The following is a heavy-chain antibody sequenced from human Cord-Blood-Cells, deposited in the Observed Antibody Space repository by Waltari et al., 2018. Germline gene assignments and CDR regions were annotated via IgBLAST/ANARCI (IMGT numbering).Heavy chain of an antibody. J-gene: IGHJ5*02. CDR3: ARDGREWYGDYWFDP. CDR2: ISYDGSNK. CDR1: GFPLRTSA. V-gene: IGHV3-30-3*01. Sequence: QVQLVESGGGVVQPGRSLRRSCAASGFPLRTSAIPWSRRAPGKGLEWVAVISYDGSNKYSADSVKGRFTISRDNSKNTLYLQMNSLRAEDTAVYYCARDGREWYGDYWFDPWGQGTLVTVSS. D-gene: IGHD4-17*01.